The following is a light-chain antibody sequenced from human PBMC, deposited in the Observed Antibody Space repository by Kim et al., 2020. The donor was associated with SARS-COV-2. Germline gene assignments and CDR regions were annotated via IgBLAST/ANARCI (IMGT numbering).Light chain of an antibody. Sequence: QSVLTQPASVSGSPGQSITISCTGTSSDVGGYNYVSWYQQHPGKAPKLMIYDVGKRPSGVSNRFSGSKSGNTASLTISGLQAEDEADYYCSSYTSSSTWVFGGGTQLTVL. CDR1: SSDVGGYNY. V-gene: IGLV2-14*01. J-gene: IGLJ3*02. CDR3: SSYTSSSTWV. CDR2: DVG.